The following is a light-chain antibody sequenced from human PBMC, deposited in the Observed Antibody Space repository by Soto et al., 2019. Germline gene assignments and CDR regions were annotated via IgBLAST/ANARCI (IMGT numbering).Light chain of an antibody. CDR2: DAS. CDR1: QTIGSW. V-gene: IGKV1-5*01. Sequence: DTQMTQSPSTLSASVGDRVTVTCRASQTIGSWLAWYQQKPGRAPKLLIFDASSLESGVPSRFSGNGSGTEFTLTISSLQPDDFATYYCQQYNSYWTFGQGTKVDI. CDR3: QQYNSYWT. J-gene: IGKJ1*01.